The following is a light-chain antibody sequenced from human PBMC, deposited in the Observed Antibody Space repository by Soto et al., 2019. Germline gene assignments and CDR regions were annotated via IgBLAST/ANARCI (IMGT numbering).Light chain of an antibody. Sequence: QSALTQPASVSGSPGQSITISCTGTSSDVGGYNYVSWYQQHPGKAPKLMIYDVSNRPSGVSNRFSGSKSGNTPSLTISRVQAEAEYDCYCSSCTSSRFGGGTKLTVL. V-gene: IGLV2-14*01. J-gene: IGLJ2*01. CDR3: SSCTSSR. CDR1: SSDVGGYNY. CDR2: DVS.